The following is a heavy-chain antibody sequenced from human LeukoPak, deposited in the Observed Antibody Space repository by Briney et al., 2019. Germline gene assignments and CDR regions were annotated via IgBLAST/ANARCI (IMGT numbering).Heavy chain of an antibody. J-gene: IGHJ6*02. CDR3: AKDAYCGGDCYSNYYYYYGMDV. CDR2: ISYDGSNK. CDR1: GFTLSSYG. Sequence: GGSLRLSCAASGFTLSSYGMHWVRQAPGKGLEWVAVISYDGSNKYYADSVKGRFTISRDNSKNTLYLQMNSLRAEDTAVYYCAKDAYCGGDCYSNYYYYYGMDVWGQGTTVTVSS. V-gene: IGHV3-30*18. D-gene: IGHD2-21*02.